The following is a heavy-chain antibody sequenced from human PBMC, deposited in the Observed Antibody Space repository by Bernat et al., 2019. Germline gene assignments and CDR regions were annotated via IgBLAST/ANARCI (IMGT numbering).Heavy chain of an antibody. V-gene: IGHV3-74*01. CDR3: VRENPTQWELDY. Sequence: EVQLVESGGGLVKPGGSLRLSCAASGFTFNDAWMNWVRQAPGKGLVWVSRINSDGSRTNYADSVKGRFTISRDNANNTLFLQMISLRAEDTAVYYCVRENPTQWELDYWGQGTLVTVSS. CDR1: GFTFNDAW. D-gene: IGHD1-26*01. J-gene: IGHJ4*02. CDR2: INSDGSRT.